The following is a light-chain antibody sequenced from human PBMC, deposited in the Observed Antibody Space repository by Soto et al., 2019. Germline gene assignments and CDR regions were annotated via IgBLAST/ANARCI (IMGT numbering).Light chain of an antibody. CDR1: QSISRA. CDR2: AAS. V-gene: IGKV1-39*01. J-gene: IGKJ4*01. Sequence: DIQMTQSPSSLSASVGDRVTITCRASQSISRALNWYQQKPGKAPKLLIYAASILQSGVPSRFSGSGSGTDFILTISSLQPEDFATYYCQQSYSTPTFGGGTKVEIK. CDR3: QQSYSTPT.